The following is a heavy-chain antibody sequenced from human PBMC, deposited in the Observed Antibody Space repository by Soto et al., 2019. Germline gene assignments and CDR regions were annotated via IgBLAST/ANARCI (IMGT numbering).Heavy chain of an antibody. CDR2: IKQDGSEK. V-gene: IGHV3-7*01. Sequence: QPGGSLRLSCAASGFTFSSYWMSWIRQAPGKGLEWVANIKQDGSEKYYVDSVKGRFTISRDNAKNSLYLQMNSLRAEDTAVYYCATKGRSDFPRTYYFDYWGQGTLVTVSS. J-gene: IGHJ4*02. CDR1: GFTFSSYW. D-gene: IGHD3-3*01. CDR3: ATKGRSDFPRTYYFDY.